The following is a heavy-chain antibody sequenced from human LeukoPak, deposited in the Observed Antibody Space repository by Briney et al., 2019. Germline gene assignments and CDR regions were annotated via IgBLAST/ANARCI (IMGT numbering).Heavy chain of an antibody. CDR1: GYSFTTYW. CDR2: IYPVDSDT. V-gene: IGHV5-51*01. J-gene: IGHJ6*03. Sequence: GESLKISCKGSGYSFTTYWIAWVRQMPGKGLEWMGTIYPVDSDTRYSPSFQGQVTISSDKSISTAYLQWSSLKPSDTAMYYCAKTEPSTATTAYYYMDVWGKGTTVTVSS. D-gene: IGHD4-17*01. CDR3: AKTEPSTATTAYYYMDV.